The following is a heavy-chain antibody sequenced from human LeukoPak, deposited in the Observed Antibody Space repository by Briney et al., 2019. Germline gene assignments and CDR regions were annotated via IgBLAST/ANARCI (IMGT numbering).Heavy chain of an antibody. CDR1: GFSFSRYG. Sequence: GGSLRLSCATSGFSFSRYGFHWVRQAPGKGLEWVSVISFDGNTKYYSDSVRGRMTIFRDNSKNTLYMQMNSLRHEDTTVYYCARGRGDDDYDNSDSLYDGFVLWGQGTMVIVSA. V-gene: IGHV3-30*04. D-gene: IGHD3-22*01. CDR2: ISFDGNTK. CDR3: ARGRGDDDYDNSDSLYDGFVL. J-gene: IGHJ3*01.